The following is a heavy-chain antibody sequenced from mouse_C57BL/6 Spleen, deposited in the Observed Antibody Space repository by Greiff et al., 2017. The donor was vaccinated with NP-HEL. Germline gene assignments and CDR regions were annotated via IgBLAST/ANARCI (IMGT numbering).Heavy chain of an antibody. CDR2: INPSSGYT. V-gene: IGHV1-4*01. CDR3: ARHHYYGSSPGYFDY. Sequence: QVQLKESGAELARPGASVKMSCKASGYTFTSYPLHWVKQRPGPGLAWIGYINPSSGYTKYNQKFKDKATLTADKSSSTAYMQLSSLTSEDSAVYYCARHHYYGSSPGYFDYWGQGTTLTVSS. D-gene: IGHD1-1*01. CDR1: GYTFTSYP. J-gene: IGHJ2*01.